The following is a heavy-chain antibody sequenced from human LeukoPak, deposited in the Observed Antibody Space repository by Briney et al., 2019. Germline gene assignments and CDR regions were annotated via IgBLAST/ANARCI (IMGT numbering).Heavy chain of an antibody. V-gene: IGHV4-4*07. CDR2: VYTSGST. D-gene: IGHD5-12*01. J-gene: IGHJ4*02. CDR1: GGSIRNYD. CDR3: ATGGYSGYDPYYFDY. Sequence: SETLSLTCTVSGGSIRNYDWNWIRQPAGKGLEWIGRVYTSGSTNCNPSLSRRVNMSIESSENQFSLKLNSVTAADTAVYYCATGGYSGYDPYYFDYWGQGTLVTVSS.